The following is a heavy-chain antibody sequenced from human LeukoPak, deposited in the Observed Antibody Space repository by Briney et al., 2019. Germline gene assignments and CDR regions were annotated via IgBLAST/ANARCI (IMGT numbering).Heavy chain of an antibody. CDR1: GGSISSSSYY. J-gene: IGHJ4*02. V-gene: IGHV4-39*07. CDR2: IYYSGST. D-gene: IGHD3-10*02. Sequence: PSETLSLTCTVSGGSISSSSYYWGWIRQPPGKGLEWIGSIYYSGSTNYNPSLKSRLTISVDTSKNQFSLKLTSVTAADSAVYYCARYVRGASKYYIDFWGQGTLVTVSS. CDR3: ARYVRGASKYYIDF.